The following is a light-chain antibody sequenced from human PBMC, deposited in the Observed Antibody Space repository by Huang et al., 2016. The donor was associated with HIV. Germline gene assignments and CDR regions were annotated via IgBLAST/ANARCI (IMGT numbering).Light chain of an antibody. V-gene: IGKV2-28*01. CDR1: QSLRHRNGLNY. Sequence: DVVMTQSPLSLPVPPGEPASISCRSSQSLRHRNGLNYLDWYLQKPGQSPQLLIHLGSSRASGVPDRFSGGGSGTDFSLNISRVEAEDAGIYYCMEALQTPYTLGQGTKLEI. CDR3: MEALQTPYT. CDR2: LGS. J-gene: IGKJ2*01.